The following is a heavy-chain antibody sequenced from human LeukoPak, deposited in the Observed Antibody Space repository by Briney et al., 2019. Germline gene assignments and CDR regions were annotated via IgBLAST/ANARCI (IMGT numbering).Heavy chain of an antibody. CDR1: GYALTELS. CDR2: FDPEDGET. D-gene: IGHD2-2*01. J-gene: IGHJ3*02. V-gene: IGHV1-24*01. Sequence: GASVKVSCKVSGYALTELSMHWVRQAPGKGPEWMGGFDPEDGETIYAQKFQGRVTMTEDTSTDTAYMELSSLRSEDTAVYYCATYQLGAFDIWGQGTMVTVSS. CDR3: ATYQLGAFDI.